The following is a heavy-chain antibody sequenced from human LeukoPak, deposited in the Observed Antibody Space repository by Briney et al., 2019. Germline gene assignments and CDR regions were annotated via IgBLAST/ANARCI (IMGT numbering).Heavy chain of an antibody. CDR1: GFTFSSYA. D-gene: IGHD5-12*01. Sequence: GGSLRLSCAASGFTFSSYAMSWVRQAPGEGLEWVSAISGSGGSTYYADSVKGRFTISRDNSKNTLYLQMNSLRAEDTAVYYCAKDSNEAGDIMDAFDIWGQGTMVTVSS. J-gene: IGHJ3*02. CDR3: AKDSNEAGDIMDAFDI. CDR2: ISGSGGST. V-gene: IGHV3-23*01.